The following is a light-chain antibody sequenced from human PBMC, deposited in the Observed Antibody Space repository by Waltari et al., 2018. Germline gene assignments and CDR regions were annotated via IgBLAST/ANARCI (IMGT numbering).Light chain of an antibody. CDR3: YSTDSSGNVQV. J-gene: IGLJ2*01. V-gene: IGLV3-10*01. CDR2: EDV. CDR1: ALPKKY. Sequence: SYELTQPPSVSVSPGQTARITCSGDALPKKYAYWYQQKSGQAPVQVIYEDVKRPSGIPERFSGSSSGTIVTLTISGAQVEDEADYYCYSTDSSGNVQVFGGGTKLTVL.